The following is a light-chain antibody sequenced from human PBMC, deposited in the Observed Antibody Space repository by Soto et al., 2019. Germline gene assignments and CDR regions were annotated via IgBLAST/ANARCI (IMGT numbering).Light chain of an antibody. CDR2: DAS. V-gene: IGKV3-11*01. CDR3: QQRSIWPRS. Sequence: ELVLTQSPATLSLSPGERATLSCRASQSVTTYLAWYRQKPGQAPRLLIYDASNRASGIPARFSGSGSGTDFTLTISSLEPEDFAVYYCQQRSIWPRSFGGGTKVDIK. J-gene: IGKJ4*01. CDR1: QSVTTY.